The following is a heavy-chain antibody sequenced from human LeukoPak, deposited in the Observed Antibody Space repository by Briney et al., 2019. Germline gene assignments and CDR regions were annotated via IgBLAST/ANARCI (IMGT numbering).Heavy chain of an antibody. CDR1: GGSFSGYY. V-gene: IGHV4-34*01. CDR2: INHSGST. Sequence: SETLPLTCAVYGGSFSGYYWSWIRQPPGKGLEWIGEINHSGSTNYNPSLKSRVTISVDTSKNQFSLKLSSVTAADTAVYYCARGIMITFGGVIVMYYFDYWGQGTLVTVSS. CDR3: ARGIMITFGGVIVMYYFDY. D-gene: IGHD3-16*02. J-gene: IGHJ4*02.